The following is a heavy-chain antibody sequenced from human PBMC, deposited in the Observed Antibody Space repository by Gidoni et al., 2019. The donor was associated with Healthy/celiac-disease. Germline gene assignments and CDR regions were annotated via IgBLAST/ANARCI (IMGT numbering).Heavy chain of an antibody. J-gene: IGHJ5*02. V-gene: IGHV4-34*01. Sequence: QVQLQQWGAGLLKPSETLSLTCAVYGGSFSGYYWSWIRQPPGKGLEWIGEINHSGSTNYNPSLKSRVTISVDMSKNQFSLKLSSVTAADTAVYYCAVSGYSSSWYPPEGEAWGQGTLVTVSS. D-gene: IGHD6-13*01. CDR2: INHSGST. CDR1: GGSFSGYY. CDR3: AVSGYSSSWYPPEGEA.